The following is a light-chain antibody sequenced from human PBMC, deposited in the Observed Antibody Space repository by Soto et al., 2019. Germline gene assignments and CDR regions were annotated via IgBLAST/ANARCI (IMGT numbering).Light chain of an antibody. CDR3: QQSYSAPPT. CDR1: QSISSY. Sequence: EIKMSQSPSSLSASVGDRVTLTCRASQSISSYLNWYQQKPGKAPKLLIYAASRLQSGVPSRFTGSRSGTDFTLTITSLQPEDFATYSCQQSYSAPPTLGQGTKVDIK. J-gene: IGKJ2*01. CDR2: AAS. V-gene: IGKV1-39*01.